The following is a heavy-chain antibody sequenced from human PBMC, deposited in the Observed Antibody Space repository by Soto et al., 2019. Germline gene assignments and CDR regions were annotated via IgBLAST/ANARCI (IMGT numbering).Heavy chain of an antibody. CDR1: GFTIRSYA. J-gene: IGHJ4*02. D-gene: IGHD1-1*01. CDR2: ISDRGDTT. V-gene: IGHV3-23*01. CDR3: AKDKAGTTSFDY. Sequence: VGSLRLSCAVSGFTIRSYAMSWVRQAPGKGLEWVSAISDRGDTTHYADSVKGRFTISRDTAKNTLHLQMNTLRVEDTAVYYCAKDKAGTTSFDYWGRGTLLTVSS.